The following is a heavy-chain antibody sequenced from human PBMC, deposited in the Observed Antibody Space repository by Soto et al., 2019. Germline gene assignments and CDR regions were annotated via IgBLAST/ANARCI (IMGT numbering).Heavy chain of an antibody. Sequence: SGPTLVNPTQTLTLTCTFSGFSLNTTAVGVGWIRQPPGKALEWLALIYWDNDKRYNPSLKTRLTITKDTSKNQVVLKMTNMDPVDTATYFCAHRARDASVSGTYKDAFDIWGQGTMVTVSS. J-gene: IGHJ3*02. CDR2: IYWDNDK. CDR1: GFSLNTTAVG. V-gene: IGHV2-5*02. D-gene: IGHD1-7*01. CDR3: AHRARDASVSGTYKDAFDI.